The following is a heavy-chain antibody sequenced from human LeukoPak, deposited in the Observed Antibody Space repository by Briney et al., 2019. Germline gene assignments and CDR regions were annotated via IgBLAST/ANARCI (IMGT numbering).Heavy chain of an antibody. V-gene: IGHV3-23*01. Sequence: GGSLRLSCAASGFSFSTSAMSWVRQAPGKGLEWVSTISSGGSTTFYVDSVKGRFTISRDNSKNTLYLQMNSLRAEDTAVYYCAKEGFDSWGQGTLVTVSS. CDR2: ISSGGSTT. CDR1: GFSFSTSA. J-gene: IGHJ4*02. CDR3: AKEGFDS.